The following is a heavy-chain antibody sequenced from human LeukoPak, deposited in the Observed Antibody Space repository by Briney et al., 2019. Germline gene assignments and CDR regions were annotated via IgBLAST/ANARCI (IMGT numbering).Heavy chain of an antibody. CDR1: GYTFASYG. V-gene: IGHV1-18*01. CDR2: TSVYNANT. J-gene: IGHJ4*01. Sequence: ASVKVCCKASGYTFASYGISWVRRAAGQGLEWMGWTSVYNANTNYAQKQQGRVTMTPDTSTSTAYMELRSMRSHDPAVYFCASRHSGGSSILDYWGHGTPVTVSS. CDR3: ASRHSGGSSILDY. D-gene: IGHD6-6*01.